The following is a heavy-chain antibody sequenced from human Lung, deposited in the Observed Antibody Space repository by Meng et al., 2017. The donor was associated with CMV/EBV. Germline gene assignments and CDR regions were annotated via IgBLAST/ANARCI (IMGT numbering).Heavy chain of an antibody. CDR2: IDSDGSST. J-gene: IGHJ4*02. CDR1: GFTFSSYW. Sequence: SCAASGFTFSSYWMHWVRQAPGKGLEWVSRIDSDGSSTTYAESVKGRFTISRDNAKNTLFLQMISLRAEDTAVYYCTRDGDYYDATLHWGQGSXVTCSS. V-gene: IGHV3-74*01. D-gene: IGHD3-16*01. CDR3: TRDGDYYDATLH.